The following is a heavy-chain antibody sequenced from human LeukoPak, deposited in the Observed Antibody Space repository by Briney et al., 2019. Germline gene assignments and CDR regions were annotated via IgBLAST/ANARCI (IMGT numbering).Heavy chain of an antibody. V-gene: IGHV4-61*01. CDR3: ARGLHAVDY. Sequence: SETLSLTCTVSGGSISSSSYYWSWIRQPPGKGLEWIGYIYYTGSTNYNPSLKSRVTISVDTSKNQFSLKLSSVTAADTAVYYCARGLHAVDYWGQGTLVTVSS. CDR1: GGSISSSSYY. J-gene: IGHJ4*02. CDR2: IYYTGST.